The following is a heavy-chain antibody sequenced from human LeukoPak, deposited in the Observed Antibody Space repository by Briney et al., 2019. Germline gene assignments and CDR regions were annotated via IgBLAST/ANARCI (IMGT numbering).Heavy chain of an antibody. V-gene: IGHV1-69*13. J-gene: IGHJ4*02. CDR2: IILIFGTA. CDR1: GGTFSSYA. D-gene: IGHD5-24*01. Sequence: ASVKVSCKASGGTFSSYAISWVRQAPGQGLGWMGGIILIFGTANYAQKFQGRVTITADESTSTAYMELSSPRSEDTAVYYCAREAWLQSYFDYWGEGTLVTVSS. CDR3: AREAWLQSYFDY.